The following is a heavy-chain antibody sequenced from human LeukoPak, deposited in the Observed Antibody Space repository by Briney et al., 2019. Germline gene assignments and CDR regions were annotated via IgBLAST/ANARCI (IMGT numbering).Heavy chain of an antibody. CDR3: VRGNDYGGPHY. CDR2: IDRDGSRI. Sequence: GGSLRLSCAVSGFTFSSYWMHWVRQAPGKGLVWVSRIDRDGSRINYADSVKGRFTISRDNGKNTLSLQMNSLRAEDAAVYYCVRGNDYGGPHYWGQGTLVTVSS. J-gene: IGHJ4*02. CDR1: GFTFSSYW. V-gene: IGHV3-74*01. D-gene: IGHD4-23*01.